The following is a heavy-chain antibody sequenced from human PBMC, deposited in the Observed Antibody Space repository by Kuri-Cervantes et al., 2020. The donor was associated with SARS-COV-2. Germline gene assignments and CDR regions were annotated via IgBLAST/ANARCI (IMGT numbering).Heavy chain of an antibody. D-gene: IGHD6-19*01. Sequence: GESLKISCAASGFTVSSNYMNWVRQAPGKGLEWVSYISSSGSTIYYADSVKGRFTISRDNAKNSLYLQMNSLRAEDTAVYYCARVDPPLIDSSGLTGIDYWGQGTLVTVSS. V-gene: IGHV3-48*03. J-gene: IGHJ4*02. CDR3: ARVDPPLIDSSGLTGIDY. CDR1: GFTVSSNY. CDR2: ISSSGSTI.